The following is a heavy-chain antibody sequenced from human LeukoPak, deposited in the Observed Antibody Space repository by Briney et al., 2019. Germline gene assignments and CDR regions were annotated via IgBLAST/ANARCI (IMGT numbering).Heavy chain of an antibody. CDR2: ISYDGSNK. V-gene: IGHV3-30*04. J-gene: IGHJ5*02. CDR1: GFTFSSYA. D-gene: IGHD6-19*01. Sequence: GGSLRLSCAASGFTFSSYAMHWVRQAPGKGLEWVAVISYDGSNKYYADSVKGRFTISRGNSKNTLYLQMNSLRAEDTAVYYCARDQKAGYSSGWYGNWFDPWGQGTLVTVSS. CDR3: ARDQKAGYSSGWYGNWFDP.